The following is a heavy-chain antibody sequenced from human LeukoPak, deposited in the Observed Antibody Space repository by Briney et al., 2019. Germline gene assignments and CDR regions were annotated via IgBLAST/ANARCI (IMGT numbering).Heavy chain of an antibody. J-gene: IGHJ6*03. V-gene: IGHV3-48*04. D-gene: IGHD3-16*01. Sequence: GGSLRLSCAASRFTFSSYAMHWIRQAPGKGLEWVSTIKGIGPTTYYADSLKGRFTISRDNAKNSLFLQMSSLRADDTAIYYCARAGELRYMDVWGKGTAVTVSS. CDR2: IKGIGPTT. CDR3: ARAGELRYMDV. CDR1: RFTFSSYA.